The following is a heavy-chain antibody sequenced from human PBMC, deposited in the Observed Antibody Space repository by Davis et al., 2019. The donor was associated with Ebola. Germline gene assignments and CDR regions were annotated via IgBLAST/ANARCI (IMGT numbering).Heavy chain of an antibody. CDR1: GYTFTGYY. D-gene: IGHD2-15*01. V-gene: IGHV1-2*04. CDR3: ARGVVPGNWFDP. J-gene: IGHJ5*02. CDR2: INPNSGGT. Sequence: ASVKISCKASGYTFTGYYMHWVRQAPGQGLEWMGWINPNSGGTNYAQKFQGWVTMTRDTSISTAYMELSRLRSDDTAVYYCARGVVPGNWFDPWGQGTLVTVSS.